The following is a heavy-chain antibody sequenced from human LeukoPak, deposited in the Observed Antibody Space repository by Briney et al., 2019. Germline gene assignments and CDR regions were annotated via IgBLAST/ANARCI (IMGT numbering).Heavy chain of an antibody. CDR3: ARGAGYSSGWYAGEFDY. CDR2: IYYSGST. V-gene: IGHV4-59*12. CDR1: GGSISSYY. J-gene: IGHJ4*02. Sequence: SETLSLTCTVSGGSISSYYWSWIRQPPGKGLEWIGYIYYSGSTNYNPSLKSRVTISVDTSKNQFSLKLNSVTPEDTAVYYCARGAGYSSGWYAGEFDYWGQGTLVTVSS. D-gene: IGHD6-19*01.